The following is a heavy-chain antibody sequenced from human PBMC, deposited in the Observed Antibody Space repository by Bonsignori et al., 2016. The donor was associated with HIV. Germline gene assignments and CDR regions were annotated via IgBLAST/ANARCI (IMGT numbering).Heavy chain of an antibody. Sequence: QLVQFGAEVRKPGSPVKVSCRASGGTFRNSAMSWVRQAPGQGLEWVGGIIPVVGIANYAQKFQGRVTITADEWASTTDMEMSSLRFDDTAVYYCAGANQGTGWMYYFDDWGPGTLVTVSS. CDR1: GGTFRNSA. CDR2: IIPVVGIA. CDR3: AGANQGTGWMYYFDD. J-gene: IGHJ4*02. D-gene: IGHD3-9*01. V-gene: IGHV1-69*12.